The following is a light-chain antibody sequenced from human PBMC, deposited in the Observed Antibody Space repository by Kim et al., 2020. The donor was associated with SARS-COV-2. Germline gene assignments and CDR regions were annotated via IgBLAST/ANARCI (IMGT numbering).Light chain of an antibody. CDR2: DVT. CDR1: SSDIGAYNS. J-gene: IGLJ2*01. Sequence: GQSFTISCTGTSSDIGAYNSVSWYQQHPGKAPKLTMYDVTKRPSGVSDRFSGSKSGNTASLTIFGLQAEDEADYYCSSYTITNTVVFGGGTKVTVL. CDR3: SSYTITNTVV. V-gene: IGLV2-14*03.